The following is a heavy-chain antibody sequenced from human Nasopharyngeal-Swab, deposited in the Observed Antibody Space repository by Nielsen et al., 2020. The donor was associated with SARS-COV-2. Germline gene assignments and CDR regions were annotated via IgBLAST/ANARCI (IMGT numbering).Heavy chain of an antibody. Sequence: WIRQPPGKGLGWIGEINHSGSTNYNPSLKSRVTISVDTSKNQFSLKLSSVTAADTAVYYCARGTSNYYDSSGTIDYWGQGTLVTVSS. V-gene: IGHV4-34*01. CDR2: INHSGST. CDR3: ARGTSNYYDSSGTIDY. J-gene: IGHJ4*02. D-gene: IGHD3-22*01.